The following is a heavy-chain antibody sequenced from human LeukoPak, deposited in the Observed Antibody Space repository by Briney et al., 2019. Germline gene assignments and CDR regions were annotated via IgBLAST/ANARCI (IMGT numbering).Heavy chain of an antibody. CDR2: IKQDGSEK. J-gene: IGHJ4*02. V-gene: IGHV3-7*05. D-gene: IGHD6-19*01. Sequence: GGSLRLSCAASEFTLSNYYMTWVRQAPGKGLEWVANIKQDGSEKFYVYSVKGRSTTPRDNAKNSLLLQMNSLRAEDTAVYYCARGQGWLVDYWGQGTLVTVSS. CDR1: EFTLSNYY. CDR3: ARGQGWLVDY.